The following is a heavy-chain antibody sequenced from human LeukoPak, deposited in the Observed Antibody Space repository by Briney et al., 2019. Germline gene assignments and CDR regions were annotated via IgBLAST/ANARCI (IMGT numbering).Heavy chain of an antibody. J-gene: IGHJ3*02. CDR3: ARRRQYYDSSGYPNDLFDI. D-gene: IGHD3-22*01. Sequence: SETLSLTCTVSGGSISSYYWSWIRQPAGKRLEWIGRIYTSGSTNYNPSLKSRVTMSVDTSKNQFSLRLTSVTAADTAVYYCARRRQYYDSSGYPNDLFDIWGPGTMVTVSS. CDR2: IYTSGST. V-gene: IGHV4-4*07. CDR1: GGSISSYY.